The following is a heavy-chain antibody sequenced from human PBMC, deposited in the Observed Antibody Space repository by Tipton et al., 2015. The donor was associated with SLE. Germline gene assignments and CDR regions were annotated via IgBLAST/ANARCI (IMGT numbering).Heavy chain of an antibody. J-gene: IGHJ4*02. V-gene: IGHV3-23*01. CDR1: GFTFSNYA. Sequence: SLRLSCAASGFTFSNYAITWARHVPGQGMEWVSAISGNDNAWYADSVKGRFTVSRDNSKSMLYLQMNSLGAEDTAVYYCAKEGGIEGPTTARLDYWGQGTLVRVSS. D-gene: IGHD1-26*01. CDR2: ISGNDNA. CDR3: AKEGGIEGPTTARLDY.